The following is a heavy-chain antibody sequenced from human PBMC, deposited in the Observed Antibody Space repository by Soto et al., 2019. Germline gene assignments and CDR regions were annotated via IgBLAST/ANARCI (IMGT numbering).Heavy chain of an antibody. D-gene: IGHD2-8*01. Sequence: DSVKVSCKASGYTFTSYGISWVRQAPGQGLEWMGWISAYNGNTNYAQKLQGRVTMTTDTSTSTAYMELRSLRSDDTAVYYCARNDPIVIMFLSRQYYYYYMDVWCKGITVSVS. V-gene: IGHV1-18*01. CDR2: ISAYNGNT. CDR3: ARNDPIVIMFLSRQYYYYYMDV. CDR1: GYTFTSYG. J-gene: IGHJ6*03.